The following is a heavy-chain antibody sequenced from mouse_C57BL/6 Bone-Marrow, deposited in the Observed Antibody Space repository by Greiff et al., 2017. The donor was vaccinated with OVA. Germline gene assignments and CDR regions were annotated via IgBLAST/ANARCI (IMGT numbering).Heavy chain of an antibody. V-gene: IGHV1-22*01. D-gene: IGHD2-5*01. J-gene: IGHJ3*01. CDR2: INPNNGGT. CDR1: GYTFTDYN. Sequence: EVQLQQSGPELVKPGASVKMSCKASGYTFTDYNMHWVKQSHGKSLAWIGYINPNNGGTSYNQKFKGKATLTVNKSSSTADMELRSLTSEDSAVYYCASKGYYSNPWFAYWGQGTLVTVSA. CDR3: ASKGYYSNPWFAY.